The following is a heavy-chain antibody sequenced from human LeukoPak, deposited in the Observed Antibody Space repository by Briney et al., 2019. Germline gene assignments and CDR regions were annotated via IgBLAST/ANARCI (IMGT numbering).Heavy chain of an antibody. J-gene: IGHJ6*03. D-gene: IGHD6-19*01. Sequence: ASVKVSCKASGYTFTSYAMHWVRQAPGQGLEWMGWISAYNGNTNYAQKLQGRVTMTTDTSTSTAYMELRSLRSDDTAVYYCAQTSQGYSSGWSYYYYYMDVWGKGTTVTVSS. CDR1: GYTFTSYA. V-gene: IGHV1-18*01. CDR2: ISAYNGNT. CDR3: AQTSQGYSSGWSYYYYYMDV.